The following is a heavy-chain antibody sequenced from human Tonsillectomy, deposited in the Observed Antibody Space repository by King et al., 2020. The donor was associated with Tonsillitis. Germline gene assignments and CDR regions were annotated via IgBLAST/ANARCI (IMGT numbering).Heavy chain of an antibody. V-gene: IGHV3-23*04. Sequence: VQLVESGGGLVQPGGSLRLFCAASGFTFSSYAMYWVRQAPGKGLEWVSGISGSGGSTYYADSVKGRFTISRDNSKNTLNLQMNSLRAEDTAVYYCAKDEGELLGYFDYWGQGTLVTVSS. CDR2: ISGSGGST. J-gene: IGHJ4*02. D-gene: IGHD3-10*01. CDR3: AKDEGELLGYFDY. CDR1: GFTFSSYA.